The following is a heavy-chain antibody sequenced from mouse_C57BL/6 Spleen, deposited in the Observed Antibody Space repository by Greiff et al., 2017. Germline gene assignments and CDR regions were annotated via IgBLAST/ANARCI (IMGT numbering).Heavy chain of an antibody. CDR3: ERRWPYAMDY. Sequence: VRLQQSGAELVRPGSSVKLSCKASGYTFTSYWMDWVKQRPGQGLEWIGNIYPSDSETHYNQKFKDKATLTVDKSSSTAYMQLSSLTSEDSAVYYCERRWPYAMDYWGQGTSVTVSS. CDR2: IYPSDSET. J-gene: IGHJ4*01. CDR1: GYTFTSYW. V-gene: IGHV1-61*01.